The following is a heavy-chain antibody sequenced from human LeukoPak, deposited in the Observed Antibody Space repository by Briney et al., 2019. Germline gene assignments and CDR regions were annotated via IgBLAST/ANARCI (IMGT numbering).Heavy chain of an antibody. CDR1: GFTFSTFA. V-gene: IGHV3-23*01. CDR3: ARSLRVRGVPDYMDV. J-gene: IGHJ6*03. D-gene: IGHD3-10*01. Sequence: GGSLRLSCAASGFTFSTFAMIWVRQPPGKGLEWVSSIFPSGGEIHYADTVRGRFTISRDNSKNTLYLQMNSLRAEDTAVYYCARSLRVRGVPDYMDVWGKGTTVTISS. CDR2: IFPSGGEI.